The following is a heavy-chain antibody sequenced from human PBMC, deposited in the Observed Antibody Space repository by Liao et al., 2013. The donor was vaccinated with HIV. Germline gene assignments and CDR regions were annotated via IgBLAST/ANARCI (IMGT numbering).Heavy chain of an antibody. CDR1: GGSINSYY. D-gene: IGHD3-16*01. CDR3: AAGVNWGIDGAFES. V-gene: IGHV4-59*01. Sequence: QVQLQESGPGLVKPSETLSLTCTVSGGSINSYYWSWIRQPPGKGLEWIGYIYYSGSTDYNPSLKSRVTISVDTSRNQFSLKLSSVTAADTGIYYCAAGVNWGIDGAFESWGQGTLVTVSS. J-gene: IGHJ4*02. CDR2: IYYSGST.